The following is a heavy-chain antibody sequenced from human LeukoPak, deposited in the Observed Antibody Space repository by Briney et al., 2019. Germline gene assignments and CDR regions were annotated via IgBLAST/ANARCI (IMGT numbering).Heavy chain of an antibody. J-gene: IGHJ6*02. CDR1: GFTFSDRD. CDR2: SRITAKSHTT. D-gene: IGHD2-15*01. CDR3: ALLSYYYYGLDV. V-gene: IGHV3-72*01. Sequence: GGSLRLSCAASGFTFSDRDMDWVRQAPGKGLEWVGRSRITAKSHTTEYAASVKGRFTISRDNSNNSVWLQMNSPKTEDTAVHYCALLSYYYYGLDVWGQGTTVTVSS.